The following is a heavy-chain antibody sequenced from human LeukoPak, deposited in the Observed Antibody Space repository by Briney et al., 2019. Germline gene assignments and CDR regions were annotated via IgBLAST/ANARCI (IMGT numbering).Heavy chain of an antibody. D-gene: IGHD6-19*01. Sequence: GGSLRLSCAASGFTFSSYYMTWVRQAPGKGLEWVSAISGSGGSTYYADSVKGRFTISRDNSKNTLYLQMNSLRAEDTAVYYCAKWLAVAANGGVDYWGQGTLVTVSS. CDR2: ISGSGGST. CDR1: GFTFSSYY. J-gene: IGHJ4*02. V-gene: IGHV3-23*01. CDR3: AKWLAVAANGGVDY.